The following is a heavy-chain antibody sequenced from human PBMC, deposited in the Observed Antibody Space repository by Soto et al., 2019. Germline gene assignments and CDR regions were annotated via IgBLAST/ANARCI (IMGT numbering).Heavy chain of an antibody. J-gene: IGHJ4*02. CDR1: GGSISSYY. D-gene: IGHD3-22*01. V-gene: IGHV4-59*01. CDR3: ARAMYYYDSSGNQFSGALNY. CDR2: IYYSGST. Sequence: PSETLSLTCTVSGGSISSYYWSWIRQPPGKGLEWIGYIYYSGSTNYNPSLKSRVTISVDTSKNQFSLKLSSVTTADTAVYYCARAMYYYDSSGNQFSGALNYWGQGTLVTVSS.